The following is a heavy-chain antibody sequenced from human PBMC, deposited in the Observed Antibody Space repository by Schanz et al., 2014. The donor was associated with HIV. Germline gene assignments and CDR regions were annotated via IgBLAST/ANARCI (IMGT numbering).Heavy chain of an antibody. J-gene: IGHJ4*02. V-gene: IGHV3-33*06. CDR1: RFSFRGYG. CDR3: AKEKGGSWYFFDS. Sequence: QVQLVESGGGVVQPGRSLILSCAASRFSFRGYGMHWVRQTPGKGLEWVAVIWYDGSNKYYADSVKGRFTISRDNSKNTLYLQMNSLRAEDTAVYFCAKEKGGSWYFFDSWGQGTLVTVSS. D-gene: IGHD6-19*01. CDR2: IWYDGSNK.